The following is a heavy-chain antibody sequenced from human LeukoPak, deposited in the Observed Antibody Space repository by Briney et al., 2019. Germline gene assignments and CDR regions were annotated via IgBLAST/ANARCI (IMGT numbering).Heavy chain of an antibody. CDR1: GASISSYF. D-gene: IGHD6-19*01. V-gene: IGHV4-4*09. Sequence: PSETLSLTCTVSGASISSYFWTWIRQPPGKGLEWLAYIHTSGGTNYNPSLKSRVTISLDTSKSQFSLNLTSVTAADTAMYYCARHRRAVPAYYFDYWGPGAPVTVSS. CDR2: IHTSGGT. J-gene: IGHJ4*02. CDR3: ARHRRAVPAYYFDY.